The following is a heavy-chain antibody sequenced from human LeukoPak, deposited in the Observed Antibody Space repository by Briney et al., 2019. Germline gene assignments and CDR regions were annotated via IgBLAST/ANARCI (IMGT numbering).Heavy chain of an antibody. CDR2: ISGSGGST. J-gene: IGHJ3*02. D-gene: IGHD4-17*01. CDR1: GFTFSSYA. Sequence: GGSLRLSCAASGFTFSSYAMSWVRQAAGKGLEWVSAISGSGGSTYYADSVKGRFTISRDNSKNTLYPQMNSLRAEDTAVYYCAKDYGDYDYAFDIWGQGTMVTVSS. V-gene: IGHV3-23*01. CDR3: AKDYGDYDYAFDI.